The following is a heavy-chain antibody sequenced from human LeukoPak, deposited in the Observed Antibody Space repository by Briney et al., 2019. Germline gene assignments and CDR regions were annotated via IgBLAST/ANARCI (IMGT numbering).Heavy chain of an antibody. J-gene: IGHJ5*02. CDR3: ARGPRGSNWFDP. CDR1: GSSFNTYW. CDR2: IYPGDSDA. D-gene: IGHD2-15*01. V-gene: IGHV5-51*01. Sequence: GESLLISCKGSGSSFNTYWVAWVSQMPGKGLEWMGIIYPGDSDARYSPSFQGQVTISADRSITTAYLQWSSLKASDTAIYYCARGPRGSNWFDPWGQGTLVTVSS.